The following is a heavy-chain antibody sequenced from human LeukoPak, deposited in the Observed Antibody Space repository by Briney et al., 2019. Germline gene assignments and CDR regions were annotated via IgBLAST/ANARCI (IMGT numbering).Heavy chain of an antibody. D-gene: IGHD2-15*01. V-gene: IGHV3-21*01. CDR2: ISSSSSYI. J-gene: IGHJ4*02. Sequence: PGGSLRLSCAASGFTFSSYSMNWVRQAPGKGLEWVSSISSSSSYIYYADSVKGRFTISRDNHKNSLYLKMNSLRAEETAVYYCARHPTAATIDYWGQGTLVAVSS. CDR1: GFTFSSYS. CDR3: ARHPTAATIDY.